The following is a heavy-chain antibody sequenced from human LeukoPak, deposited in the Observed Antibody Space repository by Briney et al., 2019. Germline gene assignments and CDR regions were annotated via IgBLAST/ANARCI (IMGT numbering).Heavy chain of an antibody. Sequence: PGGSLRLSCAASGLTFRSYWMTWVRQAPGKGLEWVAVISYDGSNKYYADSVKGRFTISRDNSKNTLYLQMNSLRAEDTAVNYCARNLEWLLSDAFDLWGQGTTVTVSS. CDR2: ISYDGSNK. CDR1: GLTFRSYW. D-gene: IGHD3-3*01. CDR3: ARNLEWLLSDAFDL. V-gene: IGHV3-30*03. J-gene: IGHJ3*01.